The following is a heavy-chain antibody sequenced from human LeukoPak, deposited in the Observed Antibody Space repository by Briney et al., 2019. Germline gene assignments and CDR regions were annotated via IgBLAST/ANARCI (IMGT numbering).Heavy chain of an antibody. J-gene: IGHJ5*02. D-gene: IGHD6-19*01. CDR1: GFTFGDYV. CDR2: INHSGST. Sequence: GSLRLSCTASGFTFGDYVMSWVRQPPGKGLEWIGEINHSGSTNYNPSLKSRVTISVDTSKNQFSLKLSSVTAADTAVYYCARDKRQWLSRRFDPWGQGTLVTVSS. CDR3: ARDKRQWLSRRFDP. V-gene: IGHV4-34*01.